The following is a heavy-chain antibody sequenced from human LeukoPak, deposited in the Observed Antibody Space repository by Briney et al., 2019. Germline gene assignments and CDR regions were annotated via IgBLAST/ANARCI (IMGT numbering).Heavy chain of an antibody. Sequence: GGSLRLSCAASGFTFSSYAMHWVRQAPGKGLVWVSRINSDGSSTSYADSVKGRFTISRDNAKNTLYLQMNSLRAEDTAVYYCSRGEWWTARHDYWGQGTLVTVSS. CDR3: SRGEWWTARHDY. D-gene: IGHD2-15*01. CDR2: INSDGSST. CDR1: GFTFSSYA. J-gene: IGHJ4*02. V-gene: IGHV3-74*01.